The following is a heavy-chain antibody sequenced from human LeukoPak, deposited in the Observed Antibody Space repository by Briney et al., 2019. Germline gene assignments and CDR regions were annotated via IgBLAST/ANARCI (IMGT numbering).Heavy chain of an antibody. CDR2: IYTSGST. D-gene: IGHD3-10*01. CDR3: ARDRYSRIEVRGVLYYYMDV. V-gene: IGHV4-61*02. CDR1: GYSITSGYY. J-gene: IGHJ6*03. Sequence: PSETLSLTCTVSGYSITSGYYWSWIRQPAGKGLEWIGRIYTSGSTNYNPSLKSRVTISVDTSKNQFSLKLSSVTAADTAVYYCARDRYSRIEVRGVLYYYMDVWGKGTTVTISS.